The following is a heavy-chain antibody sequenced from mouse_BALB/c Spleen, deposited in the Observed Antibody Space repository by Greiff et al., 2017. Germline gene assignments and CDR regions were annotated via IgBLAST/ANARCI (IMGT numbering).Heavy chain of an antibody. V-gene: IGHV14-3*02. CDR2: IDPANGNT. D-gene: IGHD2-2*01. Sequence: DVQLQESGAELVKPGASVKLSCTASGFNIKDTYMHWVKQRPEQGLEWIGRIDPANGNTKYDPKFQGKATITADTSSNTAYLQLSSLTSEDTAVYYCAYGYDEAWFAYWGQGTLVTVSA. J-gene: IGHJ3*01. CDR3: AYGYDEAWFAY. CDR1: GFNIKDTY.